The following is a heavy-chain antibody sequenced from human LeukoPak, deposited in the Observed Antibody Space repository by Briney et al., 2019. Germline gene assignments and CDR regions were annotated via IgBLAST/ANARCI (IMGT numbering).Heavy chain of an antibody. CDR3: ARADVLRFLEWLTAPHY. Sequence: GGSLRLSCAASGFTFSSYAMHWVRQAPGKGLEWVAVISYDGSNKYYADSVKGRLTISRDNSKNTLYLQMNSLRAEDTAVYYCARADVLRFLEWLTAPHYWGQGTLVTVSS. D-gene: IGHD3-3*01. J-gene: IGHJ4*02. CDR2: ISYDGSNK. V-gene: IGHV3-30-3*01. CDR1: GFTFSSYA.